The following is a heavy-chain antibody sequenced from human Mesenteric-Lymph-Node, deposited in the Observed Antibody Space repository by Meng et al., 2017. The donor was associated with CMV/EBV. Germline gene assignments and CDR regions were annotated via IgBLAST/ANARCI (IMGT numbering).Heavy chain of an antibody. Sequence: GESLKISCAASGFTFSSYSMNWVRQAPGKGPEWVSYISGSSTTIYYADSVKGRFTISRDNAKKSLYLQMNSLRAEDTAVYYCARAYNVPGWFDPWGQGTLVTVSS. V-gene: IGHV3-48*04. D-gene: IGHD1-14*01. CDR3: ARAYNVPGWFDP. J-gene: IGHJ5*02. CDR2: ISGSSTTI. CDR1: GFTFSSYS.